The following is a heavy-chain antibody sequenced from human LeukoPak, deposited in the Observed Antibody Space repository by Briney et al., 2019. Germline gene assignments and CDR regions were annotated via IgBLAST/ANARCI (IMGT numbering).Heavy chain of an antibody. CDR2: INAGNGNT. CDR3: ARDAVTGTNYYFDY. V-gene: IGHV1-3*01. D-gene: IGHD1/OR15-1a*01. CDR1: GYTFTSYA. Sequence: ASVKVSCKASGYTFTSYAMHWVRQAPGQRLEWMGWINAGNGNTKYSQKFQGRATITRGTSASTVYMELSSLRSEDTAVYYCARDAVTGTNYYFDYWGQGTLVTVSS. J-gene: IGHJ4*02.